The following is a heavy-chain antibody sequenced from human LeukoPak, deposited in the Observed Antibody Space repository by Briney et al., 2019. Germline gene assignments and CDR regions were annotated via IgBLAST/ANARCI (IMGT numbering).Heavy chain of an antibody. D-gene: IGHD3-10*01. CDR1: GFILDDYA. J-gene: IGHJ4*02. CDR2: ITGDGGST. Sequence: GGSLRLSCAASGFILDDYALHWVRQAPGKGLEWVSLITGDGGSTHYADSVKGRFTISRDNSQNSLYLQMNSLRTEDTALYYCAKDYYGSGRFFDYWGQGTLVTVSS. V-gene: IGHV3-43*02. CDR3: AKDYYGSGRFFDY.